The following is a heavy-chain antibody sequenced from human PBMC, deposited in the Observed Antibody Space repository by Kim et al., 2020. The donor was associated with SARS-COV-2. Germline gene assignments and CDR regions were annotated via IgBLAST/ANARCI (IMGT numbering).Heavy chain of an antibody. CDR3: AKALSYGDFGH. Sequence: GGSLRLSCVASGFTFSDYAMNWVRQAPGKGLEWVSAASRSGDTKYYADSVRGRSSTSRVNSKNILFLQMNNLRADDTAVYYCAKALSYGDFGHWGQGTLVSVSS. J-gene: IGHJ1*01. D-gene: IGHD2-21*01. V-gene: IGHV3-23*01. CDR2: ASRSGDTK. CDR1: GFTFSDYA.